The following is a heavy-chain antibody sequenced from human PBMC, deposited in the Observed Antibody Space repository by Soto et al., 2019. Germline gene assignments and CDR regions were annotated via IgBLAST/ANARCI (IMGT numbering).Heavy chain of an antibody. CDR2: ISYDGSNK. CDR3: ARSDSSSWYFDY. J-gene: IGHJ4*02. V-gene: IGHV3-30-3*01. Sequence: GGSLRLSCAASGFTFSSYAMHWVRQAPGKGLEWVAVISYDGSNKYYADSVKGRFTISRDNSKNTLYLQMNSLRAEDTAVYYCARSDSSSWYFDYWGQGTLVTVSS. D-gene: IGHD6-13*01. CDR1: GFTFSSYA.